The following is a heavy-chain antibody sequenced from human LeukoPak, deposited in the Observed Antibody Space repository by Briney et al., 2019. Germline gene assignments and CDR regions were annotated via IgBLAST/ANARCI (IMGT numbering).Heavy chain of an antibody. Sequence: SETLSLTCAVYGGSFSGYYWSWIRQPPGKGLEWIGSIYYSGSTYYNPSLKSRVTISVDTSKNQFSLKLSSVTAADTSVYYCARAIREAAASITVPGGVPANYYYYMDVWGKGTTVTVSS. D-gene: IGHD6-13*01. CDR1: GGSFSGYY. V-gene: IGHV4-34*01. J-gene: IGHJ6*03. CDR3: ARAIREAAASITVPGGVPANYYYYMDV. CDR2: IYYSGST.